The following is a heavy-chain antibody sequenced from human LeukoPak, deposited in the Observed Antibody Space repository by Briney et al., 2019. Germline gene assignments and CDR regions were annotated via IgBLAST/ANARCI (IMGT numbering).Heavy chain of an antibody. V-gene: IGHV3-30-3*01. CDR3: ARDPGAGGSGWRAFYYGMDV. CDR2: ISYDGSNK. CDR1: GFTFSSYA. J-gene: IGHJ6*02. D-gene: IGHD6-19*01. Sequence: PGGSLRLSCAASGFTFSSYAMHWVRQAPGKGLEWVAVISYDGSNKYYADSVKGRFTISRDNSKNTLYLQMNSLRAEDTAVYYCARDPGAGGSGWRAFYYGMDVWGQGTTVTVSS.